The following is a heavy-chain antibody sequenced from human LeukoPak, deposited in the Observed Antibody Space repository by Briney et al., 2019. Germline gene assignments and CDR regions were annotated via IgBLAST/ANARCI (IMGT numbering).Heavy chain of an antibody. D-gene: IGHD3-10*01. CDR2: IYYSGST. Sequence: PSETLSLTCTVSGGSVSSSSNYWGWIRQPPGKGLEWIGSIYYSGSTYYKPSLKSRVTISVDTSKNQFSLRLTSVTAADTAVYYCARASGGDGSGSLWGQGTLVTVSS. J-gene: IGHJ4*02. CDR1: GGSVSSSSNY. V-gene: IGHV4-39*07. CDR3: ARASGGDGSGSL.